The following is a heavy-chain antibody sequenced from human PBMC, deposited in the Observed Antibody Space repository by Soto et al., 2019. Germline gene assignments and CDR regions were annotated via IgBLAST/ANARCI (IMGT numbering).Heavy chain of an antibody. J-gene: IGHJ3*02. Sequence: ASVKVSCKASGYTFTSYGISWVRQAPGQGLEWMGWISAYNGNTNYAQKLQGRVTMTTDTSTSTAYMELRSLRSDDTAVYYFARSYFWSGSWPRDDAFDIWGQGTMVTVSS. CDR2: ISAYNGNT. CDR1: GYTFTSYG. D-gene: IGHD3-3*01. V-gene: IGHV1-18*01. CDR3: ARSYFWSGSWPRDDAFDI.